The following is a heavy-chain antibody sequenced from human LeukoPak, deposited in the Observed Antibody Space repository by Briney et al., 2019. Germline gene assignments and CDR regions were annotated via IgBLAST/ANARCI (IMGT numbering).Heavy chain of an antibody. V-gene: IGHV3-21*01. Sequence: PGGSLRLPCAASGFTFSSYTMNWVRQAPGKGLEWISSITSSSNYIYYVDSVKGRFTISRDNAKNSLYLQMNSLRAEDTAVYYCARDEWGYGQGLLLPFDYWGQGTLVTVSS. CDR3: ARDEWGYGQGLLLPFDY. D-gene: IGHD4-17*01. CDR2: ITSSSNYI. J-gene: IGHJ4*02. CDR1: GFTFSSYT.